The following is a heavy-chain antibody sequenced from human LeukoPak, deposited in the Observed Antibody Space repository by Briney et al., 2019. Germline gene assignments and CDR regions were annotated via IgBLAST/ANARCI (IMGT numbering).Heavy chain of an antibody. CDR2: IRSKDFGGTI. CDR3: AELGITMIGGV. Sequence: GGSLRLSCTTSGFTFGDYAMSWFRQAPGKRLEWVGFIRSKDFGGTIEYAASVKGRFTISRDNAKNSLYLQMNSLRAEDTAVYYCAELGITMIGGVWGKGTTVTISS. CDR1: GFTFGDYA. J-gene: IGHJ6*04. D-gene: IGHD3-10*02. V-gene: IGHV3-49*03.